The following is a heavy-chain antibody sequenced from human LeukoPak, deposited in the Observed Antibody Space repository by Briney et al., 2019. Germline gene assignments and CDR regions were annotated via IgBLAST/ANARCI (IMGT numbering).Heavy chain of an antibody. V-gene: IGHV3-74*01. CDR1: GFTFSSYW. CDR3: TRGRRGNYFDY. Sequence: HPGGFLRLSCAASGFTFSSYWMHWVRRAPGKGLVWVSCINSDGSSTSYADSVKGRFTISRDNAKNTLYLQMNSLRAEDTAVYYCTRGRRGNYFDYWGQGTLVTVSS. CDR2: INSDGSST. J-gene: IGHJ4*02. D-gene: IGHD3-16*01.